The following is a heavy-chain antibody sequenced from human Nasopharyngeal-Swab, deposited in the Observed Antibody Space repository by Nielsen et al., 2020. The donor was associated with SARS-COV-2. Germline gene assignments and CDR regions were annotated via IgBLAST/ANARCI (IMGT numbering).Heavy chain of an antibody. CDR3: AKGPYDSSGYYYLSYAFDI. Sequence: GGSLRLSCAASGFTFSSYAMSWVRQAPGKGLEWVSAISGSGGSTNYADSVKGRFTISRDNSKNTLYLQMNSLRAEDTAVYYCAKGPYDSSGYYYLSYAFDIWGQGTMVTVSS. J-gene: IGHJ3*02. CDR2: ISGSGGST. D-gene: IGHD3-22*01. CDR1: GFTFSSYA. V-gene: IGHV3-23*01.